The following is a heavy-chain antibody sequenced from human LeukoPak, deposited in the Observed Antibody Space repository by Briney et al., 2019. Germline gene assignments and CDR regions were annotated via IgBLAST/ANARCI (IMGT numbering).Heavy chain of an antibody. CDR3: ARDYGDYDSNWFDP. CDR1: GYTFTGYY. D-gene: IGHD4-17*01. CDR2: INPNSGGT. J-gene: IGHJ5*02. Sequence: ASVKVSCKASGYTFTGYYMHGVRQAPGQGLEGMRWINPNSGGTNYAQKFQGRVTMTRDTSISTAYMELSRLRSDDTAVYYCARDYGDYDSNWFDPWGQGTLVTVSS. V-gene: IGHV1-2*02.